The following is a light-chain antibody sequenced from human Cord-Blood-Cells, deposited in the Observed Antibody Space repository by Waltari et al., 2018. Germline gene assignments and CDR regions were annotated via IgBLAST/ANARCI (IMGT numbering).Light chain of an antibody. Sequence: SALTQPASVSGSRGQSITISCTGTSSDVGGDHYVFWYQQHPGKAPKLMSYDASNRPSGVSNRFSGSKSGNTASLTISGLQAEDEADYYCSSYTSSSTVVFGGGTKLTVL. CDR3: SSYTSSSTVV. CDR2: DAS. CDR1: SSDVGGDHY. V-gene: IGLV2-14*01. J-gene: IGLJ2*01.